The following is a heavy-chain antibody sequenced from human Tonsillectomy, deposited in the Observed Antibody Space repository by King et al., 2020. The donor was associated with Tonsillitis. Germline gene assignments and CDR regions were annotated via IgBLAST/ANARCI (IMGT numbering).Heavy chain of an antibody. CDR1: GGSITITNYY. Sequence: LQLQESGPGLVKSSETLSLTCTVSGGSITITNYYWGWIRQPPGKGLEWIGSIYYSGSTYYNPSLNSRVTISVDTSKNQFYLKLSSVTAADTAVYYCARHQAWGVSYYGRPPDGRYFFDSWGKGTLVTVSS. J-gene: IGHJ4*02. CDR2: IYYSGST. D-gene: IGHD3-10*01. CDR3: ARHQAWGVSYYGRPPDGRYFFDS. V-gene: IGHV4-39*07.